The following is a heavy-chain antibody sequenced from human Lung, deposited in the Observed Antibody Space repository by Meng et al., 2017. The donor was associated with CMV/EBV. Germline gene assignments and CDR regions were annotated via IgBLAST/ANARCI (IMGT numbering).Heavy chain of an antibody. CDR1: GGSISSSNW. CDR3: ARVVTALWGYYFDY. V-gene: IGHV4-4*02. CDR2: IYHSGST. D-gene: IGHD2-21*02. Sequence: QGLLQESGPGLLKPSWTLSLTCAVSGGSISSSNWWSWVRQPPGKGLEWIGEIYHSGSTNYNPSLKSRVTISVDKSKNQFSLKLSSVTAADTAVYYCARVVTALWGYYFDYWGQGTLVTVSS. J-gene: IGHJ4*02.